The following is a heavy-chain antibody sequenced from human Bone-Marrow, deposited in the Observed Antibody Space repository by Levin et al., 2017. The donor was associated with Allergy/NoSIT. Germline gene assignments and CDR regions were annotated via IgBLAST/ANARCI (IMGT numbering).Heavy chain of an antibody. J-gene: IGHJ4*02. CDR1: GFTVSRNY. D-gene: IGHD6-13*01. CDR2: IYSGGDT. V-gene: IGHV3-66*01. Sequence: GGSLRLSCAASGFTVSRNYMSWVRQAPGKGLEWVSLIYSGGDTQYADSVKGRFTISRDNSKNMLYLQMNSLRADDTAVYYCARDGVGTAAGTPWGQGTLVTVSS. CDR3: ARDGVGTAAGTP.